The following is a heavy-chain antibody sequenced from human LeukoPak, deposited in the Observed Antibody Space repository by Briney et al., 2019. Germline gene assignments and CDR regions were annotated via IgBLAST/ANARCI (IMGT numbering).Heavy chain of an antibody. CDR2: IYYSGST. D-gene: IGHD5-24*01. CDR3: AREERWLQKRGPYDAFDI. J-gene: IGHJ3*02. V-gene: IGHV4-59*01. Sequence: SETRSLTCTVSGGSISSYYWSWIRQPPGKGLEWIGYIYYSGSTNYNPSLKSRVTISVDTSKNQFSLKLSSVTAADTAVYYCAREERWLQKRGPYDAFDIWGQGTMVAVSS. CDR1: GGSISSYY.